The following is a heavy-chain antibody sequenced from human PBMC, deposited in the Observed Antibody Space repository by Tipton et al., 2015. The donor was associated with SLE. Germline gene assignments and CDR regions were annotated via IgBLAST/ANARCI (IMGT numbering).Heavy chain of an antibody. CDR3: AKGTVELEMQSAFDI. D-gene: IGHD1-1*01. J-gene: IGHJ3*02. CDR1: GGSFSGYY. CDR2: INHSGST. V-gene: IGHV4-34*01. Sequence: TLSLTCAVYGGSFSGYYWSWIRQPPGKGLEWIGEINHSGSTNYNPSVKSRVTISVDTSKNQFSLKLSSVTAAGTAVYYCAKGTVELEMQSAFDIWGQGTMVTVSS.